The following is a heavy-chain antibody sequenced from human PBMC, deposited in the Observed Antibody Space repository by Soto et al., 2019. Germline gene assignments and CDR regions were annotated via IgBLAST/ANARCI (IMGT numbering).Heavy chain of an antibody. J-gene: IGHJ6*02. Sequence: QSGGSLRLSCAASGFTFSSYDMHWVRQATGKGLEWVSAIGTAGDTYYPGSVKGRFTISRENAKNSLYLQMNSLRAGDTAVYYCAREGWLQYIRYGMDVWGQGTTVTVSS. CDR1: GFTFSSYD. D-gene: IGHD5-12*01. CDR3: AREGWLQYIRYGMDV. V-gene: IGHV3-13*01. CDR2: IGTAGDT.